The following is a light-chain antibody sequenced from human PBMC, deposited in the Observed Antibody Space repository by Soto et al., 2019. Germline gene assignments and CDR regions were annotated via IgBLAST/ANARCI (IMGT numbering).Light chain of an antibody. J-gene: IGKJ1*01. CDR3: QQYNNYGSWT. CDR2: KAC. Sequence: DMQVTQSPSTLSASVGDRVTITCRASQSISGWLAWYQQKPGKAPNLLIYKACTLESGVPSRFSGCGSGTEFTLTISSLQPDDFATYYCQQYNNYGSWTFGQGTKVEIK. V-gene: IGKV1-5*03. CDR1: QSISGW.